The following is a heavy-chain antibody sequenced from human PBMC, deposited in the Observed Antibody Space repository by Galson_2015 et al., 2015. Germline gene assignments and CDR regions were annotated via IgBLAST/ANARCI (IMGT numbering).Heavy chain of an antibody. J-gene: IGHJ1*01. D-gene: IGHD6-19*01. Sequence: CAISGDSVSSNSATWNWIRQSPSRGLEWLGRTYYRSNWYNDYAESVKGRIIINPDTSKNQFSLQLNSVTPEDTAVYYCVRELAVAGVRHFQHWSLGTLVTVSS. CDR3: VRELAVAGVRHFQH. V-gene: IGHV6-1*01. CDR2: TYYRSNWYN. CDR1: GDSVSSNSAT.